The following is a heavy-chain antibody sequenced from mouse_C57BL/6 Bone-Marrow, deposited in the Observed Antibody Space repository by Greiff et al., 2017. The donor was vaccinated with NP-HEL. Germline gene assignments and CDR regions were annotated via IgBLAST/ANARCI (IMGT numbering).Heavy chain of an antibody. Sequence: EVQVVESGGGLVKPGGSLKLSCAASGFTFSSYTMSWVRQTPEKRLEWVATISGGGGNTYYPDSVKGRFTISRDNAKNTLYLQMSSLRSEDTDFYYCARQRGAMDYWGQGTSVTVSS. CDR1: GFTFSSYT. CDR2: ISGGGGNT. V-gene: IGHV5-9*01. J-gene: IGHJ4*01. CDR3: ARQRGAMDY.